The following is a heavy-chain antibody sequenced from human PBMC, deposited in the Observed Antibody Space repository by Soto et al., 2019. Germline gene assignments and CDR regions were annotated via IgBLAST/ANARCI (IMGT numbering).Heavy chain of an antibody. Sequence: GGSLRLSCAASGFTFSSYWMRWVRQAPGKGLEWVANIKQDGSEKYYVDSVKGRFTISRDNAKNSLYLHMNSLRAEDTAMYYCARGGVGPYYYYYYYMDVWGKGTTVTVSS. CDR1: GFTFSSYW. D-gene: IGHD3-3*01. V-gene: IGHV3-7*03. CDR2: IKQDGSEK. CDR3: ARGGVGPYYYYYYYMDV. J-gene: IGHJ6*03.